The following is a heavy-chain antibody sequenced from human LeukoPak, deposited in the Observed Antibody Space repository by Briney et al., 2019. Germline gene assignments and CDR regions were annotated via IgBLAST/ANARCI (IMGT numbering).Heavy chain of an antibody. J-gene: IGHJ4*02. CDR3: ASQGGWSDYYFDY. D-gene: IGHD6-19*01. Sequence: SVKVSCKASGYTFTGYYMHWVRQAPGQGLEWMGGIIPIFGTANCAQKFQGRVTITADESTSTAYMELSSLRSEDTAVYYCASQGGWSDYYFDYWGQGTLVTVSS. CDR1: GYTFTGYY. CDR2: IIPIFGTA. V-gene: IGHV1-69*13.